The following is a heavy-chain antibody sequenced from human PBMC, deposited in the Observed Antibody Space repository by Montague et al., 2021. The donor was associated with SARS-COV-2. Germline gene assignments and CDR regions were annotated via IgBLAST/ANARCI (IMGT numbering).Heavy chain of an antibody. J-gene: IGHJ4*02. D-gene: IGHD2-21*01. CDR1: GFKFSDYI. Sequence: SLRLSCATSGFKFSDYIMHWVRQAPGKGLEWVAVIWHDGSNKFDAEAVRGRFTISRDISKNALYLDMNSLRVEDTAVYYCAKNMEAGSLLHWWWPLEYRGQGTLVTVSP. CDR3: AKNMEAGSLLHWWWPLEY. CDR2: IWHDGSNK. V-gene: IGHV3-33*03.